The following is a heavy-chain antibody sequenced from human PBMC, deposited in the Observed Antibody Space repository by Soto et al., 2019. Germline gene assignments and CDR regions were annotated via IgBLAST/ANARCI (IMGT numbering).Heavy chain of an antibody. D-gene: IGHD1-26*01. J-gene: IGHJ4*02. CDR1: GFAFSSFW. CDR2: ISSNGGST. CDR3: ARDGGSYYLDY. V-gene: IGHV3-64*01. Sequence: PGGSLRLSCTASGFAFSSFWMSWVRQAPGKGLEYVSVISSNGGSTYYANSVKGRFTISRDNSKNTLYLQMGSLRAEDMAVYYCARDGGSYYLDYWGQGTLVTVSS.